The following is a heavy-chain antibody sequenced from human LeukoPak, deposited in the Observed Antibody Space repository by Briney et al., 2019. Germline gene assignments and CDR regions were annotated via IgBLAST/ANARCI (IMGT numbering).Heavy chain of an antibody. CDR2: INPNSGGT. CDR1: GYTFTGYY. CDR3: AREGYYYDSSGPFDY. D-gene: IGHD3-22*01. J-gene: IGHJ4*02. V-gene: IGHV1-2*02. Sequence: ASVKVSCKASGYTFTGYYMHWVRQAPGQGLEWMGWINPNSGGTNYAQKFQGRVTMTRDTSISTAYMELSRLRSDDTAVYYCAREGYYYDSSGPFDYWGQGTLVTVSS.